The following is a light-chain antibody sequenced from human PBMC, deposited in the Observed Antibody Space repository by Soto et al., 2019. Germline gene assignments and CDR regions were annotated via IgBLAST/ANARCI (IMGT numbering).Light chain of an antibody. CDR3: SSYAGNNNLV. V-gene: IGLV2-8*01. CDR2: EVT. Sequence: QSALTQPPSASGSPGQSVTISCTGTSSDVGGYTYVSWYQQYPGKAPKLMIYEVTKRPSGVPDRFSGSKSGNTASLTVSGLQAEDEADYYCSSYAGNNNLVFGAGTQLTVL. J-gene: IGLJ2*01. CDR1: SSDVGGYTY.